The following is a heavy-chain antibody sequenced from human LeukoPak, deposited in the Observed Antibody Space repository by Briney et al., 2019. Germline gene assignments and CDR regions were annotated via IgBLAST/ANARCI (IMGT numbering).Heavy chain of an antibody. CDR2: ISYSGIT. V-gene: IGHV4-59*08. Sequence: PSETLSLTCSVSGGSISSYYWSWFRQPPGKGLEWIGYISYSGITNYNTSLKSPVAISIDTSNNQFSLKLSSVTAADTAVYYCARQGGYSSPQSYWGQGTLVTVSS. CDR3: ARQGGYSSPQSY. D-gene: IGHD6-13*01. CDR1: GGSISSYY. J-gene: IGHJ1*01.